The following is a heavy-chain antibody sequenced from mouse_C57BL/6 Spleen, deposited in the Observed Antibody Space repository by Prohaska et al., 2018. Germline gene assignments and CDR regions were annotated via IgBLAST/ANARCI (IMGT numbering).Heavy chain of an antibody. CDR3: ARDWE. J-gene: IGHJ3*02. V-gene: IGHV1-69*01. CDR1: GYTFTSYW. Sequence: QVQLQQPGAELVMPGASVKLSCKASGYTFTSYWMHWVKQRPGQGLEWIGEIDPSDSYTNYNQKFKGKATLTVDKSSSTAYMQLSSLTSEDSAVYYCARDWEWGQGTLVTVSA. CDR2: IDPSDSYT.